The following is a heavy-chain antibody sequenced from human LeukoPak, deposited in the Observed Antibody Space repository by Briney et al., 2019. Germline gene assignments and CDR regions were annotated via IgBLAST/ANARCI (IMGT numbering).Heavy chain of an antibody. D-gene: IGHD6-13*01. V-gene: IGHV3-21*01. J-gene: IGHJ4*02. Sequence: GGSLRLSCAASGFTFSDYSMNWVRQAPGKGLEWVSSISSSSSYIYYADSVKGRFTISRDNAKNSLYLQMNSLRAEDTAVYYCARGPAGIAGAANYWGQGTLVTVSS. CDR3: ARGPAGIAGAANY. CDR1: GFTFSDYS. CDR2: ISSSSSYI.